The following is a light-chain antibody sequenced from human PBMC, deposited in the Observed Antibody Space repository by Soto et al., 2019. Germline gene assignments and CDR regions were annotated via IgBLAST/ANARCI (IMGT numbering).Light chain of an antibody. V-gene: IGLV2-14*01. J-gene: IGLJ1*01. CDR1: RRDVGGYNY. CDR2: EVT. CDR3: SSYTISNTLPVV. Sequence: QSVLTQPASVSGSPGQSITISCTGTRRDVGGYNYVSWYQQYPGKSPKLLIYEVTHRPSGVSNRFSGCKSGNTASLTISGLQAEDEADYYCSSYTISNTLPVVFGTGTKVTVL.